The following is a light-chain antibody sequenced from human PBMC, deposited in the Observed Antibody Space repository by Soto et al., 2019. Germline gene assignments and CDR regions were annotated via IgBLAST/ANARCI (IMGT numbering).Light chain of an antibody. V-gene: IGKV1-39*01. CDR3: QQSYTIPPT. CDR2: SAS. CDR1: PTIHTY. Sequence: DIQMAQSPSSLSAAVRDRVPITCRSNPTIHTYLNCYQHKPGKAPKLLIFSASTLQSGVSSRFSGSGSGTDFTLTINRLQPEDFATYYCQQSYTIPPTVGQGTKVEIK. J-gene: IGKJ2*01.